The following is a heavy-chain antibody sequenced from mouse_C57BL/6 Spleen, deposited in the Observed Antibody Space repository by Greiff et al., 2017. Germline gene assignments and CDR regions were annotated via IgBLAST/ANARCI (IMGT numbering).Heavy chain of an antibody. CDR3: ARLGSNYYWYFDV. CDR1: GYSFTGYF. D-gene: IGHD1-1*01. CDR2: INPYNGDT. V-gene: IGHV1-20*01. J-gene: IGHJ1*03. Sequence: EVQLQQSGPELVKPGDSVKISCKASGYSFTGYFMNWVMQSHGKSLEWIGRINPYNGDTFYNQKFKGKATLTVDKSSSTAHMELRSLTSEDSAVYYCARLGSNYYWYFDVWGTGTTVTVSS.